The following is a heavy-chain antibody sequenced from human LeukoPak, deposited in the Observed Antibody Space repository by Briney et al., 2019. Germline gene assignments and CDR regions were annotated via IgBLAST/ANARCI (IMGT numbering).Heavy chain of an antibody. CDR3: ARFVGSDYTGSFDL. CDR1: GFRFSSHG. D-gene: IGHD3-10*01. J-gene: IGHJ4*02. V-gene: IGHV3-33*01. Sequence: GTSLRLSCAGSGFRFSSHGMHWVRQAPGKGLEWLGYIWYDGSNSDYVDPVKGRFTISRDNSKNTVYLQMNSLSAEDTAVYHCARFVGSDYTGSFDLWGQGTPVTVSS. CDR2: IWYDGSNS.